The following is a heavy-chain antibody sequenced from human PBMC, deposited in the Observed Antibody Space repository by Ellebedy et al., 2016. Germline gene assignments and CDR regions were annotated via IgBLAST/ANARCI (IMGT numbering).Heavy chain of an antibody. Sequence: SETLSLTXTVSGGSISSGGYYWSWIRQHPGKGLEWIGYIYYSGGTYYNPSLKSRVTISVDTSKNQFSLKLSSVTAADTAVYYCARERCSSTSCYRPEYNWFDPWGQGTLVTVSS. CDR2: IYYSGGT. CDR3: ARERCSSTSCYRPEYNWFDP. D-gene: IGHD2-2*01. V-gene: IGHV4-31*03. J-gene: IGHJ5*02. CDR1: GGSISSGGYY.